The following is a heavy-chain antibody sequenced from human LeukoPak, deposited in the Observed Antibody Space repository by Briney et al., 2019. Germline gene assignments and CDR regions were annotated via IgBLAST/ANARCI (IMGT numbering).Heavy chain of an antibody. J-gene: IGHJ4*02. CDR3: AKGAVAGTKYYFDY. CDR2: ISWNSGSI. CDR1: GFTFSSYE. Sequence: GGSLRLSCAASGFTFSSYEMNWVRQAPGKGLEWVPGISWNSGSIGYADSVKGRFTISRDNAKNSLYLQMNSLRAEDTALYYCAKGAVAGTKYYFDYWGQGTLVTVSS. D-gene: IGHD6-19*01. V-gene: IGHV3-9*01.